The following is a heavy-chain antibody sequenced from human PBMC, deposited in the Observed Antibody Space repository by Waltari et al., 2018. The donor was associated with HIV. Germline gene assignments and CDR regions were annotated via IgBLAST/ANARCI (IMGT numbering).Heavy chain of an antibody. D-gene: IGHD1-1*01. J-gene: IGHJ3*02. Sequence: QLQLQESGPGLVKPSETLSLTCTVSGGSISNTNYYWGWIRRPPGKGLEWIGSVYFSGKTYYNPALKSRGTVSVDTSKSQFSLRLNSVTAADTAVYYCARHDWKGSDGYDIWGRGTMVTVSS. V-gene: IGHV4-39*01. CDR1: GGSISNTNYY. CDR3: ARHDWKGSDGYDI. CDR2: VYFSGKT.